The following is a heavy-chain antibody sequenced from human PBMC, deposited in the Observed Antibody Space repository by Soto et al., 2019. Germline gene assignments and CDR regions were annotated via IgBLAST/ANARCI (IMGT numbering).Heavy chain of an antibody. CDR1: GFTFSSYA. Sequence: EVQLLDSGGGLVQPGGSLRLSCAASGFTFSSYAMSWVRQAPGKGLEWVSAISGSGGSTYYADSVKGRFAISRDKSKNKLYLQMNSLSAEAKDVYYCAKSGSDFVGDGEGAFDIWGQGTMVNVSS. CDR2: ISGSGGST. CDR3: AKSGSDFVGDGEGAFDI. V-gene: IGHV3-23*01. D-gene: IGHD3-10*01. J-gene: IGHJ3*02.